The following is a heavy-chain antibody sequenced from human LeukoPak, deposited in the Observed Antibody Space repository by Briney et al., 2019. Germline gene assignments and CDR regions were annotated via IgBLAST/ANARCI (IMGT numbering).Heavy chain of an antibody. CDR2: INDSGST. CDR1: GGSISSGSYY. D-gene: IGHD3-10*01. J-gene: IGHJ3*01. CDR3: ARVRRFLWFGELSGGVHAFDF. V-gene: IGHV4-61*09. Sequence: PSQTLSLTCTVSGGSISSGSYYWSWIRQPAGKGLEWIGEINDSGSTNYSPSLKSRVTISVDTSKNQFSLKLNSVTAADTAVYYCARVRRFLWFGELSGGVHAFDFWDQGTMVTVSS.